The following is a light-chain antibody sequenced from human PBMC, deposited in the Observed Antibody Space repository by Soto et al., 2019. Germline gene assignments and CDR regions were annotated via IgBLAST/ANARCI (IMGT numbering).Light chain of an antibody. CDR2: AVI. V-gene: IGLV2-14*01. J-gene: IGLJ3*02. CDR3: SSYTTRGGWV. CDR1: SSDVGHYDF. Sequence: QSALTQPASVSGSPGQSIAISCTGTSSDVGHYDFVSWYQHHPGKAPKLMIYAVIYRPSGVSNRFSGSKSGNTASLTISGLQPEDEADYYCSSYTTRGGWVFGGGTKLTVL.